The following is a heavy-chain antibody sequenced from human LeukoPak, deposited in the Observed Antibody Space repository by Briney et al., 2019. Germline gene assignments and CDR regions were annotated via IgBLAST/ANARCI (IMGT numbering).Heavy chain of an antibody. J-gene: IGHJ6*03. D-gene: IGHD3-3*01. Sequence: PSQTLSLTCTVSGGSISSGSYYWSWIRQPAGKGLEWIGRIYTSGSTNYNPSLKSRVTISVDTSKNQFSLKLSSVTAANTAVYYCASFGVYYYYMDVWGKGTTVTVSS. V-gene: IGHV4-61*02. CDR3: ASFGVYYYYMDV. CDR1: GGSISSGSYY. CDR2: IYTSGST.